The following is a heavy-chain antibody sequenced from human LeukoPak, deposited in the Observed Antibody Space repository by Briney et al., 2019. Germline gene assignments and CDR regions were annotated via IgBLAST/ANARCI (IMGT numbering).Heavy chain of an antibody. CDR2: IAYDGSNK. CDR3: AKISSMYYYDSSGYWMLDY. V-gene: IGHV3-30*18. CDR1: GFTFSSYG. D-gene: IGHD3-22*01. Sequence: GGSLRLSCAASGFTFSSYGMHWVCQAPGKGLEWAAVIAYDGSNKYYADSVKGRFTISRDNSKNTLYLQMNSLRAEDTAVYYCAKISSMYYYDSSGYWMLDYWGQGTLVTVSS. J-gene: IGHJ4*02.